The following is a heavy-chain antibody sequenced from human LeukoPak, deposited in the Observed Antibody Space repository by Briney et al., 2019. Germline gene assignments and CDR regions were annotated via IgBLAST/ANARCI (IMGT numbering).Heavy chain of an antibody. CDR1: GFTFSSYS. J-gene: IGHJ4*02. CDR3: ARGDKQAYYFDY. CDR2: ISSSSSYI. Sequence: GGSLRLSCAASGFTFSSYSMNWVRQAPGKGLEWVSSISSSSSYIYYADSVKGRFTISRDNAKNSLYLQMNSLRAEDTAVYYCARGDKQAYYFDYWGQGTLVTVSS. V-gene: IGHV3-21*04.